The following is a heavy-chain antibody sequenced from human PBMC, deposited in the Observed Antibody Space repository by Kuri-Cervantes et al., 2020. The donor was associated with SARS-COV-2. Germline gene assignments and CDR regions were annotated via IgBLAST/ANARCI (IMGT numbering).Heavy chain of an antibody. J-gene: IGHJ4*02. CDR1: GFLFSASA. CDR3: TTAGSN. V-gene: IGHV3-73*01. Sequence: GSLRLSCEVSGFLFSASAIHWVRQGSGKGLEWVGRVRGKANNYATAYAASVKGRFTISRDDSKNTLYLQMNSLKTEDTAVYYCTTAGSNWGQGTLVTVSS. CDR2: VRGKANNYAT. D-gene: IGHD6-25*01.